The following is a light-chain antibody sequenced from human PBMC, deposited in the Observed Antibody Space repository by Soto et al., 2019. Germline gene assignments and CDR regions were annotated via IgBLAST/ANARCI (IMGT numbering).Light chain of an antibody. V-gene: IGLV1-40*01. CDR1: SSTIGAGYD. Sequence: QYVLTQPPSVSGAPGQRVTISCTGSSSTIGAGYDVHWYQQLPGTAPKLLIYGNSNRPSGVPDRFSGSKSGTSASLAITGLQAEDEADYYCQSYDSSLSVSYVFGTGTKLTVL. J-gene: IGLJ1*01. CDR3: QSYDSSLSVSYV. CDR2: GNS.